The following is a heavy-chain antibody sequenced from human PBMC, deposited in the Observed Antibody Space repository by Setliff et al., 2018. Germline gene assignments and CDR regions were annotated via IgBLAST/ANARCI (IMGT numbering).Heavy chain of an antibody. CDR3: ARGYCDGIGCPAPLYYFDA. J-gene: IGHJ4*02. D-gene: IGHD2-21*01. CDR1: GYSFRLYA. V-gene: IGHV1-3*03. Sequence: ASVKVSCKASGYSFRLYAIHWLRQAPGQRFEWMGWMNIDNGKTEFSQDFQDRVTFTRDTSADIAYTDLSGLRSDDMAVYYCARGYCDGIGCPAPLYYFDAWGQGTLVTVSS. CDR2: MNIDNGKT.